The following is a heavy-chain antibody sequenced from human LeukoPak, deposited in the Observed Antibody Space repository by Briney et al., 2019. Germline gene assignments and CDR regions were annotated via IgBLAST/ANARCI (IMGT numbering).Heavy chain of an antibody. J-gene: IGHJ4*02. CDR1: GFTFSSYA. Sequence: PGGSLRLSCAASGFTFSSYAMSWVRQAPGKGLEWVSAISGSGGSTYYADSVKGRFTISRDNSKNTLHLQMNSLRAEDTAVYYCAKTPTRGTLRLFFKYWGQGTLVTVSS. CDR2: ISGSGGST. D-gene: IGHD5/OR15-5a*01. V-gene: IGHV3-23*01. CDR3: AKTPTRGTLRLFFKY.